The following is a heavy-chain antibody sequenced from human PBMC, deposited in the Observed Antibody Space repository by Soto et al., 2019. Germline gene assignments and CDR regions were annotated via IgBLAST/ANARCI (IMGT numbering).Heavy chain of an antibody. D-gene: IGHD3-3*01. J-gene: IGHJ4*02. V-gene: IGHV3-30*18. Sequence: QVQLVESGGGVVQPGRSLRLSCAASRFTFSSYGMHWVRQAPGKGLDWVAVISYDGSNKYYADSVKGRFTISRDNSKNTLYLQMTSLRAEDTAVYYCAKEGLEWLTAPLDYWGQGTLFTVSS. CDR3: AKEGLEWLTAPLDY. CDR1: RFTFSSYG. CDR2: ISYDGSNK.